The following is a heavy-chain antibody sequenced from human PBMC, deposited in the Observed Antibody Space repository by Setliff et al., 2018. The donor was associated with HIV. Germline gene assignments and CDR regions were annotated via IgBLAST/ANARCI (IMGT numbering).Heavy chain of an antibody. CDR3: ARDLRDGFEEWFSTLDDGMDV. Sequence: GASVKVSCKASGYTFIGHYMHWVRQAPGQGLEWMGNINPHTGVTKYAEKFQGRVTMTRDTSINTIYMELSRLRSDDTAVYYCARDLRDGFEEWFSTLDDGMDVWGQGTTVTVSS. J-gene: IGHJ6*02. D-gene: IGHD3-3*01. CDR1: GYTFIGHY. CDR2: INPHTGVT. V-gene: IGHV1-2*02.